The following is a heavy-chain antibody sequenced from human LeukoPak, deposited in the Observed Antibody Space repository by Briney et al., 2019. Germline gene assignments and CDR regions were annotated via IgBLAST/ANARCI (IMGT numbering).Heavy chain of an antibody. D-gene: IGHD3-3*01. CDR1: GFTFSDYC. CDR3: ARIITIFGVVTRAFYYMDV. J-gene: IGHJ6*03. V-gene: IGHV3-11*04. CDR2: ISSSGSTI. Sequence: PGGSLRLSCAASGFTFSDYCMSWIRQAPGKGLEWVSYISSSGSTIYYADSVKGRFTISRDNAKNSLYLQMNSLRAEDTAVYYCARIITIFGVVTRAFYYMDVWGKGTTVTVSS.